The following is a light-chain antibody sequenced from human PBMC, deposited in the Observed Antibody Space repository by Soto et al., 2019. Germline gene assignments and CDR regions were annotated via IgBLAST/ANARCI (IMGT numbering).Light chain of an antibody. J-gene: IGLJ3*02. CDR1: SSNIGSNY. V-gene: IGLV1-47*01. CDR3: AAWDVSLSGWV. Sequence: QPVLTQPPSASGTPGQRVTISCSGSSSNIGSNYVYWYQQLPGTAPKLLIYRNNQRPSGVPDRFSGSKSGTSASLAISGLRSEDEADYHCAAWDVSLSGWVFGGGTKLTVL. CDR2: RNN.